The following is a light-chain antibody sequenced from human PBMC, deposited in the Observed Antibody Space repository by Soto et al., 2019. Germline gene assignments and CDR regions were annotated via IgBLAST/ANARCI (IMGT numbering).Light chain of an antibody. CDR1: SSDVGGYKY. J-gene: IGLJ3*02. V-gene: IGLV2-14*01. CDR2: EVS. CDR3: SSYTSSSTPWV. Sequence: QSALTQPASVSGSPGQSITISCTGTSSDVGGYKYVSWYQQHPGKAPKVMIYEVSNRPSGVSNRFSGSKSGNTASLTISGLQAEDEADYYCSSYTSSSTPWVFGGGTKLTVL.